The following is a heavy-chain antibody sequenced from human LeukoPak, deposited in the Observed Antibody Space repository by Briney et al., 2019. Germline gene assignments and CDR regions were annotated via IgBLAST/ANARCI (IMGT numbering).Heavy chain of an antibody. Sequence: GRSLRLSCAASGFTFSSYGMHWVRQAPGKGLEWVAVIWYDGSNKNYADSVKGRFTISRDNSKNTLYLQMNSLRAEDAAVYYCARAPVRYCGGDCYSDYWGQGTLVTVSS. D-gene: IGHD2-21*02. CDR2: IWYDGSNK. CDR1: GFTFSSYG. V-gene: IGHV3-33*01. J-gene: IGHJ4*02. CDR3: ARAPVRYCGGDCYSDY.